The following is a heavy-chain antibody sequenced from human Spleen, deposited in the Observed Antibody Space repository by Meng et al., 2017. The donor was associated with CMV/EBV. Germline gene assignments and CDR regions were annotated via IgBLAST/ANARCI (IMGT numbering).Heavy chain of an antibody. CDR3: TKDAVSGWYPNWFDS. V-gene: IGHV3-49*04. CDR1: GFTFGDYA. D-gene: IGHD6-19*01. CDR2: IRSKVYGETT. Sequence: GESLKISCSASGFTFGDYAMYWVRQATGKWLEWVAFIRSKVYGETTEYAASVKGRFTISRADSKNIAYLQMNGLKSEDTAVYYCTKDAVSGWYPNWFDSWGQGTLVTVSS. J-gene: IGHJ5*01.